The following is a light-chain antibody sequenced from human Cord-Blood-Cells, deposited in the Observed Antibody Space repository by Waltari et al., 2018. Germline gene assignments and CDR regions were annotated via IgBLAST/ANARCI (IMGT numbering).Light chain of an antibody. CDR2: LNSDGSH. V-gene: IGLV4-69*01. CDR1: SGHSSYA. J-gene: IGLJ3*02. Sequence: QLVLTQSPSASASLGASVKLTCTLSSGHSSYAIAWHQQQPEKGPRYLMKLNSDGSHSKGDGLPDRFSGSSSGAERYLTISRLQSEDEADYYCQTWGTGMNWVFGGGTKLTVL. CDR3: QTWGTGMNWV.